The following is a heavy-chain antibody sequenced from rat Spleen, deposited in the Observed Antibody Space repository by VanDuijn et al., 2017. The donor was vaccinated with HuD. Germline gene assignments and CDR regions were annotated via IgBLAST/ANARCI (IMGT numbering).Heavy chain of an antibody. V-gene: IGHV5-31*01. CDR3: TRRITIAAPFDY. CDR1: GFTFNNYW. D-gene: IGHD1-2*01. J-gene: IGHJ2*01. CDR2: ITNTGGST. Sequence: EVQLVESGGGLVQPGRSLKLSCVASGFTFNNYWMTWIRQAPGKGLEWVASITNTGGSTYYPDSVKGRFTISRDNAKSTLNLQMNSLRSEDTATYYCTRRITIAAPFDYWGQGVMVTVSS.